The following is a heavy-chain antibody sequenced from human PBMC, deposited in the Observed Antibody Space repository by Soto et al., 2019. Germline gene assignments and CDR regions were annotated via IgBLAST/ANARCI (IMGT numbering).Heavy chain of an antibody. Sequence: PSETLSLTCTVSGGSISSSSYYWGWIRQPPGKGLEWIGSIYYGGRTDYNPSLKSRVTISVDTSKMQVSLKLSSVTAADTAVYFCARGTPSPLIVRSSRGPWFDPWGQGTLVTVSS. CDR3: ARGTPSPLIVRSSRGPWFDP. CDR2: IYYGGRT. V-gene: IGHV4-39*07. D-gene: IGHD2-15*01. J-gene: IGHJ5*02. CDR1: GGSISSSSYY.